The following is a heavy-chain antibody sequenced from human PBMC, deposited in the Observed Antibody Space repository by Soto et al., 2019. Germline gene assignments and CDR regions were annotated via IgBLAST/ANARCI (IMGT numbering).Heavy chain of an antibody. CDR2: IYYSGST. D-gene: IGHD3-3*01. CDR1: GGSISSGDYY. Sequence: QVQLQESGPGLVKPSQTLSLTCTVSGGSISSGDYYWSWIRQPPGKGLEWIGYIYYSGSTYYNPSLKSRVTISVDTSKNQFSPKLSSVTAADTAVYYCAILPGDFWSGYSGWGQGTLVTVSS. V-gene: IGHV4-30-4*01. CDR3: AILPGDFWSGYSG. J-gene: IGHJ4*02.